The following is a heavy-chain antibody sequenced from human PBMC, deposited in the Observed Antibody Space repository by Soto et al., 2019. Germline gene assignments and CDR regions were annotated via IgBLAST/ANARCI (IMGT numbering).Heavy chain of an antibody. J-gene: IGHJ5*02. D-gene: IGHD3-3*01. CDR1: GYTFTSYG. Sequence: QVQLVQSGAEVKKPGASVKVSCKASGYTFTSYGISWVRQAPGQGLEWMGWISAYNGNTNYAQKLQGRVTMTTDTXXSXGXXELRSLRSDDTAVYYCARDSSTTIFGVVIFDWFDPWGQGTLVTVSS. CDR3: ARDSSTTIFGVVIFDWFDP. CDR2: ISAYNGNT. V-gene: IGHV1-18*01.